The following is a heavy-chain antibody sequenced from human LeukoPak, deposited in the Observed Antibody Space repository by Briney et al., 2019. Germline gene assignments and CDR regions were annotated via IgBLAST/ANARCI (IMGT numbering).Heavy chain of an antibody. CDR2: ISGSGGIT. CDR3: AKFCGDCTHGLXYCLDY. V-gene: IGHV3-23*01. Sequence: GGSLRLSCAASGFTFSSYAMNWVRQAPGKGLEWVSAISGSGGITYYADSVKGRFTISRDNSKNTLYLQMNSLRAEDTAVYLCAKFCGDCTHGLXYCLDYWGQGTLVTVSS. J-gene: IGHJ4*02. CDR1: GFTFSSYA. D-gene: IGHD2-8*01.